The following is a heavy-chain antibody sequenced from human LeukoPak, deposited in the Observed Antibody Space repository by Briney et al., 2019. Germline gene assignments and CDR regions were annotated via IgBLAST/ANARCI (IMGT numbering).Heavy chain of an antibody. J-gene: IGHJ5*02. D-gene: IGHD3-9*01. CDR2: IGTITSTT. CDR1: GFTFGSYE. V-gene: IGHV3-48*03. CDR3: ARATHHDILTGYYSRWFDP. Sequence: GGSLRLSCVASGFTFGSYEMNWVRQAPGKGLEWVSYIGTITSTTYYADSVKGRFTVSRDDAKSSLYLQMNSLRAEDTAVYYCARATHHDILTGYYSRWFDPWGQGTLVTVSS.